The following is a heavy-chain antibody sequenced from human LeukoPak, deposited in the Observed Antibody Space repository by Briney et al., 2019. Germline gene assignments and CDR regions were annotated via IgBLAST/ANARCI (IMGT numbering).Heavy chain of an antibody. Sequence: GGSLRLSCAVSGFTFSTYGMSWVRQAPGKGLEWVSAISGSGGSTYYADSVKGRFTISRDNSKNTLYLQLKSLRAEDTAVYYCAKDSSSGTYFDYWGQGTLVTVSS. V-gene: IGHV3-23*01. CDR3: AKDSSSGTYFDY. CDR2: ISGSGGST. D-gene: IGHD1-26*01. J-gene: IGHJ4*02. CDR1: GFTFSTYG.